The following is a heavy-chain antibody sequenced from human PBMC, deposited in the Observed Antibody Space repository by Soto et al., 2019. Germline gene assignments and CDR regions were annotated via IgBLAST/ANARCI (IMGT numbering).Heavy chain of an antibody. CDR3: ARDYYDSSGYVAFDY. CDR1: GYTFTSYG. V-gene: IGHV1-18*04. CDR2: ISAYNGNT. D-gene: IGHD3-22*01. Sequence: SVQVSCKASGYTFTSYGISWVRQAPGQGLEWMGWISAYNGNTNYAQKLQGRVTMTTDTSTSTAYMELRSLRSDETAVYYCARDYYDSSGYVAFDYWGQGTLVTASS. J-gene: IGHJ4*02.